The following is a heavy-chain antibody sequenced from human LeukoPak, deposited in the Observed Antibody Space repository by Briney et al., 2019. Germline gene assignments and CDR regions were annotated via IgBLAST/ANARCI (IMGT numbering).Heavy chain of an antibody. J-gene: IGHJ3*02. CDR2: ISYDGSNK. CDR1: GFTFSSYG. D-gene: IGHD2-2*01. V-gene: IGHV3-30*18. CDR3: AKERYQLLPTDNDAFDI. Sequence: GGSLRLSCAASGFTFSSYGMHWVRQAPGKGLEWVAVISYDGSNKYYADSVKGRFTISRDNSKNTLYLQMNSLRAEDTAVYYCAKERYQLLPTDNDAFDIWGQGTMVTVSS.